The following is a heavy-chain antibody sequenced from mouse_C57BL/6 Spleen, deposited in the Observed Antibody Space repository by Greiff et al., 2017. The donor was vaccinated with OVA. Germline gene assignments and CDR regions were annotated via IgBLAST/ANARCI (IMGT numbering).Heavy chain of an antibody. Sequence: VQLQESGPELVKPGASVKISCKASGYAFSSSWMNWVKQRPGKGLEWIGRIYPGDGDTNYNGKFKGKATLTADKSSSTAYMQLSSLTSEDSAVYCGAREDTTVVAPFAYWGQGTLVTVSA. CDR1: GYAFSSSW. D-gene: IGHD1-1*01. J-gene: IGHJ3*01. V-gene: IGHV1-82*01. CDR3: AREDTTVVAPFAY. CDR2: IYPGDGDT.